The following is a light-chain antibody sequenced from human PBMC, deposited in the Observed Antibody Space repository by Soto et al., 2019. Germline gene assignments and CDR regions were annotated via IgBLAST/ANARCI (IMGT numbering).Light chain of an antibody. CDR3: QQYANLPLT. V-gene: IGKV1-33*01. CDR1: QDISDF. Sequence: DIQMTQSPSSLSASVGDRVTITCQASQDISDFLNWYQQKPGKAPKLLIFDASKLDTGVPSRISGSGSGTDFTFTISSLQPEDIATYYCQQYANLPLTFGGGTKVDIK. J-gene: IGKJ4*01. CDR2: DAS.